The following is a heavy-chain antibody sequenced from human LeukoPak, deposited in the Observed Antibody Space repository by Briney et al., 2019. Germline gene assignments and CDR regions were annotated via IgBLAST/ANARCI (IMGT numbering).Heavy chain of an antibody. CDR1: GFNFSTYS. CDR2: INWNGGST. CDR3: VREHYNYYMDV. Sequence: GGSLRLSCVASGFNFSTYSMNWVRQAPGKGLEWVSGINWNGGSTDYADSVKGRFTISRDNGKNSLYLQMNSLRAEDTALYYCVREHYNYYMDVWGKGTTVTVSS. J-gene: IGHJ6*03. V-gene: IGHV3-20*04.